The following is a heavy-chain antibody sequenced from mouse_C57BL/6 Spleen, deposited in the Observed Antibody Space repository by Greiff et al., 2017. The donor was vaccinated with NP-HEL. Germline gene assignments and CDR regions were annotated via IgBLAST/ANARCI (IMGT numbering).Heavy chain of an antibody. V-gene: IGHV7-1*01. CDR2: SRNKANDYTT. J-gene: IGHJ4*01. D-gene: IGHD2-4*01. CDR3: ARDGRYYDYDYYAMDY. Sequence: EVKLVESGGGLVQSGRSLRLSCATSGFTFSDFYMEWVRQAPGKGLEWIAASRNKANDYTTEYSASVKGRFIVSRDTSQSILYLQMNALRAEDTAIYYCARDGRYYDYDYYAMDYWGQGTSVTVSS. CDR1: GFTFSDFY.